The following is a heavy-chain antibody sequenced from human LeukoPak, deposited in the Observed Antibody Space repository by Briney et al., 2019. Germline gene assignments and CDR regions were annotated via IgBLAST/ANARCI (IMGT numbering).Heavy chain of an antibody. Sequence: GGSLRLSCAASGFTFSDYYMSWIRQAPGKGLEWVSYISSSGSTIYYADSVKGRFTISRDNAKNSLYLQMNSLRAEDTAVYYCARGTGMGYCSSTSCPQPYSSWGQRTLVTVSS. CDR1: GFTFSDYY. V-gene: IGHV3-11*01. CDR3: ARGTGMGYCSSTSCPQPYSS. J-gene: IGHJ4*02. CDR2: ISSSGSTI. D-gene: IGHD2-2*01.